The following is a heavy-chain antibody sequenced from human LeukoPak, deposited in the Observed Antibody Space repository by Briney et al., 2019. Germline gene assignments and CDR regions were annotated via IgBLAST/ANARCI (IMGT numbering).Heavy chain of an antibody. D-gene: IGHD3-10*01. V-gene: IGHV4-34*01. CDR3: AGGRRVQGVMKKNWFDP. J-gene: IGHJ5*02. CDR2: INHSGST. Sequence: SETLSLTCAVYGGSFSGYYWNWIRQPPGKGLEWIGEINHSGSTNYNPSLKSRVTISVDTSKNQFSLKVSSVTAADTAVYYCAGGRRVQGVMKKNWFDPWGQGTLVTVSS. CDR1: GGSFSGYY.